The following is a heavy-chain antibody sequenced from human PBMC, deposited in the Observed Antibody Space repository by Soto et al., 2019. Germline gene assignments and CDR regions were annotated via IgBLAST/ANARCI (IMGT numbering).Heavy chain of an antibody. CDR2: TYYSGST. Sequence: SETLSLTCTVSGGSLFSYYWSWIRQPPGKGLEWIGYTYYSGSTNYNPSLKSRVTISVDTSKNQFSLKLRSVTAADTAVYYCAREGCSSTSCYARGYYYMDVWGKGTTVTVSS. CDR1: GGSLFSYY. J-gene: IGHJ6*03. D-gene: IGHD2-2*01. V-gene: IGHV4-59*01. CDR3: AREGCSSTSCYARGYYYMDV.